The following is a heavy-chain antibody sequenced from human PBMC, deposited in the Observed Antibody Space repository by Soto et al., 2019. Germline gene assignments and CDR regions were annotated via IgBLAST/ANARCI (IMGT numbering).Heavy chain of an antibody. Sequence: QLQLQESGPGLVKPSETLSLTCTVSGGSISSSSYYWGWIRQPPGKGLEWIGSIYYSGSTYYNPSLKSRVTISVDTSKNQFSLKLSSVTAADTAVYYCARQGGSYQDFDYWGQGTLVTVSS. CDR2: IYYSGST. J-gene: IGHJ4*02. V-gene: IGHV4-39*01. CDR3: ARQGGSYQDFDY. D-gene: IGHD1-26*01. CDR1: GGSISSSSYY.